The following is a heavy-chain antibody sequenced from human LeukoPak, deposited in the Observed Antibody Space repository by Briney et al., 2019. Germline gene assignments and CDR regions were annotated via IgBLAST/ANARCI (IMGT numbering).Heavy chain of an antibody. CDR1: RGSFSGYY. Sequence: SETLSPSCAVYRGSFSGYYCSWIRQPPGKGLEWVGEINHSASTNYNPSLKSRVTISVDTSKNQFSLKLSSVTAADTAVYYCARKTYYYDSSGYRVFDYWGQGTLVTASS. V-gene: IGHV4-34*01. CDR2: INHSAST. CDR3: ARKTYYYDSSGYRVFDY. D-gene: IGHD3-22*01. J-gene: IGHJ4*02.